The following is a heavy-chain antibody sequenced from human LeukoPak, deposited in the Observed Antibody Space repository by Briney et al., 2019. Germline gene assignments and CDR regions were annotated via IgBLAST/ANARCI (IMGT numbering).Heavy chain of an antibody. V-gene: IGHV4-38-2*01. CDR3: ARPISSQGYFGVVID. Sequence: PSETLSLXCAVSGYSISSASYWGWIQQPPGKGLAWIGNIYHSGSPYYNPSLKSRVTISVDTSKNQFSLKLSSVTAADTAVYYCARPISSQGYFGVVIDWGQGTLVTVSS. CDR2: IYHSGSP. CDR1: GYSISSASY. J-gene: IGHJ4*02. D-gene: IGHD3-3*01.